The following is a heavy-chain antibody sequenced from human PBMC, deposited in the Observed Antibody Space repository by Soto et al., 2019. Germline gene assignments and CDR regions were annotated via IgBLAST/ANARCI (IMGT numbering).Heavy chain of an antibody. Sequence: QLQLQESGPGLVKPSETLSLTCTVSGGSISSNYYYWGWIRQPPGKGLEWIGSIYYSGSTYYNPSLKSRVTISVDTSKNQFSLKLSSETAADTAVYYCARPSGSYLYYFDYWGQGTLVTVSS. CDR3: ARPSGSYLYYFDY. V-gene: IGHV4-39*01. CDR2: IYYSGST. D-gene: IGHD1-26*01. J-gene: IGHJ4*02. CDR1: GGSISSNYYY.